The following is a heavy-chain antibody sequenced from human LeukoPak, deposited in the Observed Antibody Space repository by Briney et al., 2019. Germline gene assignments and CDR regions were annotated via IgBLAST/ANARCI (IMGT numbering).Heavy chain of an antibody. D-gene: IGHD5-12*01. V-gene: IGHV4-31*03. Sequence: PSQTLSLTCIVSNVSVGSGAYYWTWIRQHPGKGLEWIGYIYYSGSTYFSPSLKSRVSMSVDTSKNQFSLRLTSVTAADTAVYFCAAKGGGYDYRYWGQGTLVTVS. CDR3: AAKGGGYDYRY. CDR2: IYYSGST. J-gene: IGHJ4*02. CDR1: NVSVGSGAYY.